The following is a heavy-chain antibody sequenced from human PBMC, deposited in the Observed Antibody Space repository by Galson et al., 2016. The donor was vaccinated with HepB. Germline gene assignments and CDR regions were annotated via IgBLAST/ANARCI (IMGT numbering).Heavy chain of an antibody. CDR1: GLTLSSSS. CDR2: ISGRAGRT. V-gene: IGHV3-23*01. CDR3: AKSEKGERLLPFYPFDV. Sequence: SLRLSCAVSGLTLSSSSVSWVRQAPGKGLEWVSTISGRAGRTFIADSVKGRFTISRDNSKNTLYLQMNSLSAEDTAVYYCAKSEKGERLLPFYPFDVWGPGKTVTVSS. D-gene: IGHD1-26*01. J-gene: IGHJ3*01.